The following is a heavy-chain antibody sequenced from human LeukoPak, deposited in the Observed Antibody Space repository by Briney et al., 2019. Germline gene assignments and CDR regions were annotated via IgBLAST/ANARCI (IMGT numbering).Heavy chain of an antibody. J-gene: IGHJ4*02. CDR1: GGTFSSYA. CDR3: AREMNSSGYAI. D-gene: IGHD3-22*01. CDR2: IIPIFGIA. Sequence: SVKVSFKASGGTFSSYAISWVRQAPGQGREWMGRIIPIFGIANYAQKFQGRVTITADKSTSTAYMELSSLRSEDTAVYYCAREMNSSGYAIWGQGTLVTVSS. V-gene: IGHV1-69*10.